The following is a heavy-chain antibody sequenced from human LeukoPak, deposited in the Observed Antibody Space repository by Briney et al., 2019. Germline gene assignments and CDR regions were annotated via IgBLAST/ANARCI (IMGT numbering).Heavy chain of an antibody. Sequence: GGSLRLSCAASGFTFSSYSMNWVRQAPGKGLDWVSYIRTSSITIYYADSVKGRFTISRDNAKNSLYLQMNSLRAEDTAVYYCARDSNGGYCSSTSCFFPWYFDLWGRGTLVTVSS. CDR1: GFTFSSYS. CDR2: IRTSSITI. V-gene: IGHV3-48*01. CDR3: ARDSNGGYCSSTSCFFPWYFDL. D-gene: IGHD2-2*01. J-gene: IGHJ2*01.